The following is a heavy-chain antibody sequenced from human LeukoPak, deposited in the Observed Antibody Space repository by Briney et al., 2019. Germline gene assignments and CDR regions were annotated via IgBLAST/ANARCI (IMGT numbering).Heavy chain of an antibody. V-gene: IGHV1-2*02. CDR2: INPNSGGT. CDR3: ARDSKLLYCSGGSCPNWFDP. Sequence: SVKVSCKASGYTFTGYYMHWVRQAPGQGLEWMGWINPNSGGTNYAQKFQGRVTMTRDTSISTAYMELSRLRSDDTAVYYCARDSKLLYCSGGSCPNWFDPWGQGTLSPSPQ. D-gene: IGHD2-15*01. J-gene: IGHJ5*02. CDR1: GYTFTGYY.